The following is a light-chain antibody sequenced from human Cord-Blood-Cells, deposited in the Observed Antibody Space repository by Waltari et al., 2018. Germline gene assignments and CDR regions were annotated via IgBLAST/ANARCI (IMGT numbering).Light chain of an antibody. CDR3: QQYNNRPYS. J-gene: IGKJ2*03. CDR1: QSVSSN. V-gene: IGKV3-15*01. Sequence: EIVMTQSPATLSVSPGERATLSCRASQSVSSNLAWYQQKPGQAPRLLIYGASTRATGIPARFSGSGSGTEFTLTISSLQSEDFAVDYCQQYNNRPYSFGQGTKLEIK. CDR2: GAS.